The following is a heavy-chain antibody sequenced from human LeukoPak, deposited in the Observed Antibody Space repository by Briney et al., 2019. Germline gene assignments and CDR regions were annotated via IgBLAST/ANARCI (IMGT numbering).Heavy chain of an antibody. D-gene: IGHD1-1*01. J-gene: IGHJ5*02. V-gene: IGHV3-23*01. CDR1: GFTFSNYA. CDR2: ISGNGVSS. CDR3: AKGSTNWDGYKGGYDP. Sequence: GGSLRLSCAASGFTFSNYAMNWVRQAPGKGLEWVSGISGNGVSSQYADSVRGRFTISRDNSKNTLYLHLDSLRAEDTAVYYCAKGSTNWDGYKGGYDPWGQGTLVTV.